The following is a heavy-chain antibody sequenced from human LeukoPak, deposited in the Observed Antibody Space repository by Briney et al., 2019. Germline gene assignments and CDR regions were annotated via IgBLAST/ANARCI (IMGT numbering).Heavy chain of an antibody. Sequence: ASVKVSCKASGGTFSSYAINWVRQATGQGLEWMGWMNPNSGNTGYAQKFQGRVTMTRNTSISTAYMELSSLRSEDTAVYYCARGMYSNYFDYWGQGTLVTVSS. CDR2: MNPNSGNT. J-gene: IGHJ4*02. D-gene: IGHD6-13*01. CDR1: GGTFSSYA. CDR3: ARGMYSNYFDY. V-gene: IGHV1-8*02.